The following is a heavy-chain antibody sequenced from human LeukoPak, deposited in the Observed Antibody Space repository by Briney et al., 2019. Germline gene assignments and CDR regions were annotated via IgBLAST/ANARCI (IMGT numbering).Heavy chain of an antibody. D-gene: IGHD6-19*01. J-gene: IGHJ4*02. CDR3: ARVRGDNKYSSGWYLDF. CDR1: GFTFSNYG. Sequence: GGSLRLSCAASGFTFSNYGMHWVRQTPGKGLVWVAVIWYDGSNKYYADSVKGRFTISRDNSKNTLYLQMNSLRAEDTAVYYCARVRGDNKYSSGWYLDFWGQGTLVTVSS. CDR2: IWYDGSNK. V-gene: IGHV3-33*01.